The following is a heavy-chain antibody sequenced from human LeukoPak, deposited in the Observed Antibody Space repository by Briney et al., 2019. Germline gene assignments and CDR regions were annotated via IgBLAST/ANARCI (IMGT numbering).Heavy chain of an antibody. CDR3: ARIGGSHDQTRHYYYYYYMDV. D-gene: IGHD1-26*01. CDR2: IKQDGREE. Sequence: GGSLRLSSAASGFTFSSYWMSWVREAPGRGLEWVANIKQDGREEYYVDSVKRRFTISRDNAKNSLYLQMNSLRAEDTVVYYCARIGGSHDQTRHYYYYYYMDVWGKGTTVTVSS. CDR1: GFTFSSYW. J-gene: IGHJ6*03. V-gene: IGHV3-7*01.